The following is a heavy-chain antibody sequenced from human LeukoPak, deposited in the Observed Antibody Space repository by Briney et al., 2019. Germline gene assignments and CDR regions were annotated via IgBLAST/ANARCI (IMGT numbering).Heavy chain of an antibody. CDR2: ISYDGSNN. V-gene: IGHV3-30-3*01. CDR1: GFTFSTYA. D-gene: IGHD5-24*01. Sequence: GGSLRLSCAASGFTFSTYAMSWVRQAPGKGLEWVATISYDGSNNYYADSVKGRFTISRDNSKNTLYLQMNSLRAEDTAVYYCARDDGPGGSYGMDVWGQGTTVTVSS. CDR3: ARDDGPGGSYGMDV. J-gene: IGHJ6*02.